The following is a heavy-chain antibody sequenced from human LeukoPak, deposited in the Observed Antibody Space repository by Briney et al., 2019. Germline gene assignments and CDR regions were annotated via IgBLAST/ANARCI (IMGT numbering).Heavy chain of an antibody. Sequence: SETLSLTCTVSGGSISSSSYYWAWIRQPPGQGLEWFGSIYYSGSTNYNPSLKSRVTISVDTSKNQFSLKLSSVTAADTAVYYCARGPYYYGSGSRNWFDPWGQGTLVTVSS. CDR2: IYYSGST. CDR1: GGSISSSSYY. V-gene: IGHV4-39*07. J-gene: IGHJ5*02. CDR3: ARGPYYYGSGSRNWFDP. D-gene: IGHD3-10*01.